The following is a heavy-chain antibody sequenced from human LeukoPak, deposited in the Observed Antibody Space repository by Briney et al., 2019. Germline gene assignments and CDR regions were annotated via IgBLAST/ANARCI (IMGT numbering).Heavy chain of an antibody. J-gene: IGHJ4*02. CDR3: ARGDY. CDR2: IYHSGST. Sequence: PSETLSLTCTVSGGSISTSNYYWGWIRQPPGKGLEWIGSIYHSGSTYYNPSLKSRVTISVDTSKNQFSLKLSSVTAADTAVYYCARGDYWGQGTLVTVSS. V-gene: IGHV4-39*07. CDR1: GGSISTSNYY.